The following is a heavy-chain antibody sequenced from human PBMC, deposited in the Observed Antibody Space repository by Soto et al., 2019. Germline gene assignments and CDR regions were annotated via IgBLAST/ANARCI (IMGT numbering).Heavy chain of an antibody. D-gene: IGHD2-2*01. J-gene: IGHJ5*02. V-gene: IGHV3-33*01. CDR1: GFTFSTYV. Sequence: QVQLLESGGGVVQHGTSLRLSCAASGFTFSTYVMHWVRQAPGKGLEWVAVIWHDGSNKNYADSVKGRFTISRDNSKNTLYLQMNSLRGEDTAVYYCATETTHYAHDLWGQGTLVTVSS. CDR2: IWHDGSNK. CDR3: ATETTHYAHDL.